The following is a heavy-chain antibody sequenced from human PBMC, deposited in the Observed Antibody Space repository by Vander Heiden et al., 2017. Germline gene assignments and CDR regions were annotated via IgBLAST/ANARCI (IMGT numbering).Heavy chain of an antibody. D-gene: IGHD3-16*02. J-gene: IGHJ4*02. CDR3: ARAPYVWGSYPQPYFDY. V-gene: IGHV6-1*01. Sequence: QVQLQQSGPGLVKPSQTLSLTCAISGDSVSSNSAAWNWIRQSPSRGLEWLGRTYYRSKWYNDYAVSVKSRITINPDTSKNQFSLQLNSVTPEDTAVYYCARAPYVWGSYPQPYFDYWGQGTLVTVSS. CDR2: TYYRSKWYN. CDR1: GDSVSSNSAA.